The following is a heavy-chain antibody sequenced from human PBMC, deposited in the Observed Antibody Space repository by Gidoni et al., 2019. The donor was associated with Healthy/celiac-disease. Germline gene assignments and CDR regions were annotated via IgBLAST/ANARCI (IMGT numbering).Heavy chain of an antibody. J-gene: IGHJ6*02. CDR2: IDYSGST. V-gene: IGHV4-59*01. CDR3: ARGSSYYYYYGMDV. Sequence: QVQLQESGPGLVKPSETLSLTCPVSGGSLSSYYWRWIRQPPGKGLEWSGYIDYSGSTHNNPSLKSRVTISVDTSKNQFSLKLSSVTAADTAVYYCARGSSYYYYYGMDVWGQGTTVTVSS. CDR1: GGSLSSYY.